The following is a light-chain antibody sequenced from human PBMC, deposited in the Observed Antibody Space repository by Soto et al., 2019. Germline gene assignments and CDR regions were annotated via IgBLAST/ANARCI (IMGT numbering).Light chain of an antibody. CDR3: QQYNTGT. CDR1: QSISSW. J-gene: IGKJ1*01. CDR2: DAS. Sequence: DIQMTQSPSTLSASVGDRVTITCRASQSISSWLAWYQKKPGKAPKLLIYDASSLESGVPSRFSGSGSGTEFTLTISSLQPDDFATYYCQQYNTGTFGQGTKVEIK. V-gene: IGKV1-5*01.